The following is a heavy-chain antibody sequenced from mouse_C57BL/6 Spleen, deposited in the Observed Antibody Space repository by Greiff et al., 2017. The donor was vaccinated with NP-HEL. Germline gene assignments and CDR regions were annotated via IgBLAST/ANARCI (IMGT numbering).Heavy chain of an antibody. CDR3: TRDSSLYYFDY. CDR1: GFTFSSYA. Sequence: EVHLVESGEGLVKPGGSLKLSCAASGFTFSSYAMSWVRQTPEKRLEWVAYISSGGDYIYYADTVKGRFTISRDNARNTLYLQMSSLKSEDTSMYYCTRDSSLYYFDYWGQGTTLTVSS. V-gene: IGHV5-9-1*02. CDR2: ISSGGDYI. J-gene: IGHJ2*01. D-gene: IGHD2-12*01.